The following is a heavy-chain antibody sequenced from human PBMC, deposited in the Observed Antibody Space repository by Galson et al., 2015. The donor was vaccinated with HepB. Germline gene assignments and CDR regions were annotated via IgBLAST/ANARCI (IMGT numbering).Heavy chain of an antibody. D-gene: IGHD1-1*01. CDR1: GDSISNYY. CDR3: VRGAYNSWYLQH. CDR2: MQYGGYS. J-gene: IGHJ1*01. V-gene: IGHV4-59*01. Sequence: LSLTCAVSGDSISNYYWSWIRQPRGTGLEWIGCMQYGGYSDYNPSLKSRVIMSVDTAKNQLSLSLSSVTAAETAGYYCVRGAYNSWYLQHWGLGTLVTVSS.